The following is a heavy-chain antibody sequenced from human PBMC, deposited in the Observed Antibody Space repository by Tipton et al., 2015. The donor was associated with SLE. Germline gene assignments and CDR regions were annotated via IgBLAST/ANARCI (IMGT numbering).Heavy chain of an antibody. Sequence: GLVKPSETLSLTCVVSVYSISSGYYCVWILQPPGMGLEWIGRIYHSGCTYYNPSLKSRVTISVDTSKNQLSLKLSSVNAADTAVYYCARVTITMVEGVTVRWFDPWGQGTLVSVSS. CDR1: VYSISSGYY. V-gene: IGHV4-38-2*01. CDR2: IYHSGCT. CDR3: ARVTITMVEGVTVRWFDP. J-gene: IGHJ5*02. D-gene: IGHD3-10*01.